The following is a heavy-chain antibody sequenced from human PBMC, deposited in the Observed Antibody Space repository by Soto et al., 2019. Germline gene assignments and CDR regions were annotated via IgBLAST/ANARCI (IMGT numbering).Heavy chain of an antibody. V-gene: IGHV3-30-3*01. CDR1: GFIFSDYA. J-gene: IGHJ1*01. CDR2: ISPAGTNQ. Sequence: GGSLRLSCVASGFIFSDYAMHCARQAPGKGLEWAALISPAGTNQYYADSAKGRFTISRDNSKNTLYLQMNSLRPEDTGLYYCARENSRISPRLFQHWGHGTLVTVSS. D-gene: IGHD6-6*01. CDR3: ARENSRISPRLFQH.